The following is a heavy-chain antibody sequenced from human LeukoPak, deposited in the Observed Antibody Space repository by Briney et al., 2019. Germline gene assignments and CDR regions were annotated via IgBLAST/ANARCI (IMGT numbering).Heavy chain of an antibody. CDR2: INPDGRDT. CDR1: GFTFNRCW. V-gene: IGHV3-7*01. J-gene: IGHJ1*01. D-gene: IGHD2-21*02. Sequence: GESLRLSCVVSGFTFNRCWMNWVRQAPGKGLEWVAHINPDGRDTYYVDSVKGRFTISRDNAQNSMYLQMNSLRVEDTAVYYCTSWGDTTAEYFQRWGQGALVTVSS. CDR3: TSWGDTTAEYFQR.